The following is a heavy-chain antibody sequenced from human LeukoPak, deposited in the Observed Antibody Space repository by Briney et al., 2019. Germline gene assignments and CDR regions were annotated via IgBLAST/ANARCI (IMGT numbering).Heavy chain of an antibody. CDR2: ITTSSSYI. V-gene: IGHV3-21*04. D-gene: IGHD3-10*01. Sequence: GGSLRLSCAASGFTFSSYSMNWVRQAPGKGLEWVSSITTSSSYIYYADSVRGRFTISRDNAKNSLYLQMNSLRTEGTALYYCAKDMGYGSGSYPDYWGQGTLVTVSS. J-gene: IGHJ4*02. CDR3: AKDMGYGSGSYPDY. CDR1: GFTFSSYS.